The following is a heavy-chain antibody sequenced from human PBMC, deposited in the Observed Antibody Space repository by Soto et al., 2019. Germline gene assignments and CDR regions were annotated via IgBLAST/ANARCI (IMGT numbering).Heavy chain of an antibody. CDR2: ISAYNGNT. V-gene: IGHV1-18*01. D-gene: IGHD2-2*01. J-gene: IGHJ6*02. Sequence: SSVKVSCKASGYTFTSYGISWLRQAPGQGLEWMGWISAYNGNTNYAQKLQGRVTMTTDTSTSTAYMELRSLRSDDTAVYYCARGRPPRDIVVVPAAIPYYYYYGMAVWGQGTTVTVSS. CDR1: GYTFTSYG. CDR3: ARGRPPRDIVVVPAAIPYYYYYGMAV.